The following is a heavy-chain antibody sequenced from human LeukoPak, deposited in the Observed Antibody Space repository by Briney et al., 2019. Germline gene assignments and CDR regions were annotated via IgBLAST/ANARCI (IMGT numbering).Heavy chain of an antibody. Sequence: PGGSLRLSCAASGFTFSTYTMNWIRQAPGRGLEWVSGIFGGGGTNYADSVKGRFIVSRDDSRSTLYLQMNGLRAEDTAVYYCAKDKVPDGRWEVDYWGLGTPVIVFS. CDR1: GFTFSTYT. CDR3: AKDKVPDGRWEVDY. V-gene: IGHV3-23*01. D-gene: IGHD1-26*01. J-gene: IGHJ4*02. CDR2: IFGGGGT.